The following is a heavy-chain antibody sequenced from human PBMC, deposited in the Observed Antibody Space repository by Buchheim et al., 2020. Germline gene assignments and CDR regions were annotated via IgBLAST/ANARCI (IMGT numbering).Heavy chain of an antibody. CDR2: FYISGST. CDR1: GGSISSGSYF. CDR3: ARSRTVLHYYYYAMDV. D-gene: IGHD4-17*01. V-gene: IGHV4-61*02. J-gene: IGHJ6*02. Sequence: QVQLQESGPGLVKPSQTLSLTCTVSGGSISSGSYFWSWIRQPAGKGLEWIGRFYISGSTNYKPSLKSRVTISVDTSKNQFSLKLTSVTAADTAVYYCARSRTVLHYYYYAMDVWGQGT.